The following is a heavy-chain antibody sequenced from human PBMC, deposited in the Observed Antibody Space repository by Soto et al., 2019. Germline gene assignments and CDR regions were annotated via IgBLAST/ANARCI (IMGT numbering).Heavy chain of an antibody. CDR3: AREGRGDYTNFRPPDF. V-gene: IGHV3-30-3*01. D-gene: IGHD4-4*01. Sequence: GGSLRLSCAASGFTFTSYSMHWVRQAPGKGLEWVALISYDGSRTYYGDSVKGRFSISRDNSKNTLSLQINSLRAEDTAVYYCAREGRGDYTNFRPPDFWGQGTLVTVSS. CDR1: GFTFTSYS. J-gene: IGHJ4*02. CDR2: ISYDGSRT.